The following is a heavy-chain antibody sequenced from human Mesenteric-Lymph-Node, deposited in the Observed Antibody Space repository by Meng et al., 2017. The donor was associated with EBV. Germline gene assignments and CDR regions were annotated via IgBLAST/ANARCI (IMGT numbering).Heavy chain of an antibody. CDR2: ITPNSGDT. V-gene: IGHV1-2*06. CDR3: ASAAQSATAALDH. D-gene: IGHD2-21*02. CDR1: GFTFTDFY. J-gene: IGHJ5*02. Sequence: QVHLVQSGAEVKKPGASVKVSCKASGFTFTDFYMHWVRQAPGEGLEWLGRITPNSGDTKYAQKFEDRVTMTRDTSISTAYMELSSLRSEDTALYYCASAAQSATAALDHWGQGTLVTVSS.